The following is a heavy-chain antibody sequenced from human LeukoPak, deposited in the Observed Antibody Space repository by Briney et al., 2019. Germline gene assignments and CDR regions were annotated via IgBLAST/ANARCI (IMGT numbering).Heavy chain of an antibody. CDR1: GFTFSSYD. J-gene: IGHJ6*03. CDR2: ISYDGSNK. Sequence: GGSLRLSCAASGFTFSSYDMHWVRQAPGKGLEWVAVISYDGSNKYYADSVKGRFTISRDNSKNTLYLQMNSLRAEDTAVYYCAKDPPYGSGSPQIHYYYYYYMDVWGKGTTVTVSS. D-gene: IGHD3-10*01. CDR3: AKDPPYGSGSPQIHYYYYYYMDV. V-gene: IGHV3-30*18.